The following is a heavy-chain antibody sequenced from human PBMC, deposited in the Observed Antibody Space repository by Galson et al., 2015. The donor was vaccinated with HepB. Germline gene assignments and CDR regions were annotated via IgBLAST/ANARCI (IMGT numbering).Heavy chain of an antibody. CDR2: ISAYNGNT. CDR1: GYTFTSYG. J-gene: IGHJ4*02. D-gene: IGHD3-22*01. CDR3: ARDCLPSYYDSSGYQD. V-gene: IGHV1-18*01. Sequence: SVKVSCKASGYTFTSYGISWVRQAPGQGLEWMGWISAYNGNTNYAQKLQGRVTMTTDTSTSTAYMELRSLRSDDTAVYYCARDCLPSYYDSSGYQDWGQGTLVTVSS.